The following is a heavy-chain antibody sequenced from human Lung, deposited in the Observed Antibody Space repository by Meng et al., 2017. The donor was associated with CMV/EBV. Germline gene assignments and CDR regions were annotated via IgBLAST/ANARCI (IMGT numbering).Heavy chain of an antibody. CDR2: LYPDGST. J-gene: IGHJ4*02. CDR3: ARTPVRFCNTHMCYAFDY. CDR1: SDSITNYF. Sequence: QGQCQGSGPRLVKPSETLSVTCIVSSDSITNYFWSWVRQPAGKGLEWIGRLYPDGSTDYNPSLSSRLTLSLDTSKIRFSLKLRSVTAADTAIYYCARTPVRFCNTHMCYAFDYWGQGALVTVSS. D-gene: IGHD2-2*01. V-gene: IGHV4-4*07.